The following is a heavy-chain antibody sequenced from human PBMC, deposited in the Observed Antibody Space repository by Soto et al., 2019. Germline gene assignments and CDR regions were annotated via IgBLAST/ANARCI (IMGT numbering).Heavy chain of an antibody. CDR3: AHRLGSQGWGFDAFDI. Sequence: QITLKESGPTLVKPTQTLTLTCTFSGFSLSTNGVGVGWIRQPPGKALEWLALIYWNDDKSYSPALKSRLTITKDTSKNQVVLTMTNMDPVDTATYYCAHRLGSQGWGFDAFDIWGQGTMVTVSS. CDR1: GFSLSTNGVG. CDR2: IYWNDDK. D-gene: IGHD3-16*01. J-gene: IGHJ3*02. V-gene: IGHV2-5*01.